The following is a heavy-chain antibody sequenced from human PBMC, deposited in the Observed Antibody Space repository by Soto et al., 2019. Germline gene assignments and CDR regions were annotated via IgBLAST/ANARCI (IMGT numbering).Heavy chain of an antibody. CDR3: ASPQQLAGYYYYGMDV. Sequence: PGGSLRLSCAASGFTFSSYGMHWVRQAPGKGLEWVAVISYDGSNKYYADSVKGRFTISRDNSKNTLYLQMNSLRAEDTAVYYCASPQQLAGYYYYGMDVWGQGTTVTVSS. D-gene: IGHD6-13*01. J-gene: IGHJ6*02. CDR2: ISYDGSNK. V-gene: IGHV3-30*03. CDR1: GFTFSSYG.